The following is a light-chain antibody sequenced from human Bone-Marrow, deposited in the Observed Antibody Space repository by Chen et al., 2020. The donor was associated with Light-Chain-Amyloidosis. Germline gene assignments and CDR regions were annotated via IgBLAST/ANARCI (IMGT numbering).Light chain of an antibody. J-gene: IGLJ3*02. CDR2: EDD. CDR3: QSYQGSSQGV. CDR1: SGSIATNY. Sequence: NFMLPRPHSVSESPWKTVIIPCTRSSGSIATNYVQWYQQRPGSSPTTVIYEDDQRPSGVPDRFSGSIDGSSNSASLTISGLKTKEKADYYCQSYQGSSQGVFGGGTKLTVL. V-gene: IGLV6-57*01.